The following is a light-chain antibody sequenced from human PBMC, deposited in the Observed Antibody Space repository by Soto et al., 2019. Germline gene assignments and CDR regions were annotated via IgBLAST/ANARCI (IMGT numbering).Light chain of an antibody. CDR3: QQYYSTPPT. CDR1: QSLLYSSTNKNY. CDR2: WAT. V-gene: IGKV4-1*01. Sequence: DIVMTQSPDFLGVSLGERATINCKSSQSLLYSSTNKNYLVWYQQKPGQPPKVLIHWATTRESGVPDRFSGSGSGTDFTLTISSLHPEDVALYYCQQYYSTPPTFGQGPRLEIK. J-gene: IGKJ5*01.